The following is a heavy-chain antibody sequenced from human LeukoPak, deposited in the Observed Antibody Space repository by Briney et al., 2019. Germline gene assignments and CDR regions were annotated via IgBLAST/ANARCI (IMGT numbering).Heavy chain of an antibody. Sequence: PSETLSLTCTVSGGSISSYYWSWIRQPPGKGLEWIGYIYYSGSTNYNPSLKSRVTISVDTSKNQFSLKLSSVTAADTAVYYCARGPFLHYYYYYYMDVWGKGTTVTISS. CDR1: GGSISSYY. V-gene: IGHV4-59*01. CDR2: IYYSGST. D-gene: IGHD2/OR15-2a*01. CDR3: ARGPFLHYYYYYYMDV. J-gene: IGHJ6*03.